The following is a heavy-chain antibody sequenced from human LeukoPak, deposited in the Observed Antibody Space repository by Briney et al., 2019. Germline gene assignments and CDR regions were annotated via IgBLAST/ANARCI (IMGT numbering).Heavy chain of an antibody. V-gene: IGHV4-4*02. CDR1: GFTFSSYAM. D-gene: IGHD5-18*01. J-gene: IGHJ4*02. Sequence: PGGSLRLSCAASGFTFSSYAMSWVRQPPGKGLEWIGEIYHSGSTNYNPSLKSRVTISVDKSKNQFSLKLSSVTAADTAVYYCARGGSYGYVPFDYWGQGTLVTVSS. CDR3: ARGGSYGYVPFDY. CDR2: IYHSGST.